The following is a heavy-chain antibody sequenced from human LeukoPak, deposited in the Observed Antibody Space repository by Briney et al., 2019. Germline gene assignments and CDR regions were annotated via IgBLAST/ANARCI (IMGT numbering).Heavy chain of an antibody. CDR1: GYTFTGYY. CDR3: ASGYCSGGSCYGY. Sequence: ASVKVSCKASGYTFTGYYIHWVRQAPGQGLEWMGWINPNSGGTNYAQKFQGRVTMTRDTSISTAYMELSRLRSDDTAVYYCASGYCSGGSCYGYWGQGTLVTVSS. CDR2: INPNSGGT. J-gene: IGHJ4*02. V-gene: IGHV1-2*02. D-gene: IGHD2-15*01.